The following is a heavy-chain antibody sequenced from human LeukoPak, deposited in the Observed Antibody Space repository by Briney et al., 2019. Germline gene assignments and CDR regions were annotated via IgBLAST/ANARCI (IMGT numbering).Heavy chain of an antibody. CDR1: GGSISSYY. J-gene: IGHJ4*02. Sequence: SETLSLTCTVSGGSISSYYWSWIRQPPGKGLEWIGYIYYSGSTNYNPSLKSRVTISVDTSKNQFSLKLSSVTAADTAVYYCASLTGRWGYFDYWGQGTLVTVSS. V-gene: IGHV4-59*01. D-gene: IGHD3-16*01. CDR3: ASLTGRWGYFDY. CDR2: IYYSGST.